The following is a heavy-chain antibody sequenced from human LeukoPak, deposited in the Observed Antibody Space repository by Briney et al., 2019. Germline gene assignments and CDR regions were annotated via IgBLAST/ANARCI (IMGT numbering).Heavy chain of an antibody. D-gene: IGHD2-2*01. CDR2: INPNSGGT. V-gene: IGHV1-2*06. CDR3: ARPTPTIVVVPAAIWFGP. CDR1: GYTFTGYY. Sequence: GASVKVSCKASGYTFTGYYMHWVRQAPGQGLEWMGRINPNSGGTNYAQKFQGRVTMTRDTSISTAYMELSRLRSDDTAVYYCARPTPTIVVVPAAIWFGPWGPVTLVTASS. J-gene: IGHJ5*02.